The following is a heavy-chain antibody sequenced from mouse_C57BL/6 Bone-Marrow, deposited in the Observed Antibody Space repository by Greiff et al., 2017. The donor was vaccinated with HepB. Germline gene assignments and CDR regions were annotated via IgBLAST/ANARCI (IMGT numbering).Heavy chain of an antibody. Sequence: EVKLEESGGGLVKPGGSLKLSCAASGFTFSSYAMSWVRQTPEKRLEWVATISDGGSYTYYPDNVKGRFTISRDNAKNNLYLQMSHLKSEDTAMYYCARDGYYYYFDYWGQGTTLTVSS. CDR3: ARDGYYYYFDY. D-gene: IGHD2-3*01. CDR2: ISDGGSYT. CDR1: GFTFSSYA. J-gene: IGHJ2*01. V-gene: IGHV5-4*01.